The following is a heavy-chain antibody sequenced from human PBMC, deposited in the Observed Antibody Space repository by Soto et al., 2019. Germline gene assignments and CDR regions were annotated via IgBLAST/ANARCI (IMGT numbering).Heavy chain of an antibody. D-gene: IGHD3-22*01. V-gene: IGHV3-33*01. CDR3: ARDLYYYDSSGYFARISY. CDR2: IWYDGSNK. Sequence: QVQLVESGGGVVQPGRSLRLSCAASGFTFSSYGMHWVRQAPGKGLEWVAVIWYDGSNKYYADSVKGRFTISRDNSKNTLYLQMNSLRAEDTAVYYCARDLYYYDSSGYFARISYWGQGTLVTVSS. J-gene: IGHJ4*02. CDR1: GFTFSSYG.